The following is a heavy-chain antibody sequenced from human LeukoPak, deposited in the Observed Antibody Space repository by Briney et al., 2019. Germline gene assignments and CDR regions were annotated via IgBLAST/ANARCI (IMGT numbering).Heavy chain of an antibody. CDR2: IFYSGST. J-gene: IGHJ6*02. D-gene: IGHD1-14*01. CDR1: GFPFSSYW. CDR3: ARTNYYYGMDV. Sequence: PGGSLRLSCVASGFPFSSYWMTWVRQAPGKGLEWMGYIFYSGSTNYNPSLKSRVTISVDTSRNQFSLKLSSVTAADTAVYYCARTNYYYGMDVWGQGTTVTVSS. V-gene: IGHV4-59*01.